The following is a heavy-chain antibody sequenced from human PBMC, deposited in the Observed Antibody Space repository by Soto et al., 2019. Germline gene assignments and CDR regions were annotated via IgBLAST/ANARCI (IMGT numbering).Heavy chain of an antibody. D-gene: IGHD3-22*01. Sequence: PGESLKISCKGPGYSFTSYWISWVRQMPGKGLEWMGRIDPSDSYTTYSPSSQGHVTISADKSISTAYLQWSSLKASDTAMYYCALKTNYYDSSGFWFDPWGQGTLVTVSS. CDR3: ALKTNYYDSSGFWFDP. CDR1: GYSFTSYW. V-gene: IGHV5-10-1*01. J-gene: IGHJ5*02. CDR2: IDPSDSYT.